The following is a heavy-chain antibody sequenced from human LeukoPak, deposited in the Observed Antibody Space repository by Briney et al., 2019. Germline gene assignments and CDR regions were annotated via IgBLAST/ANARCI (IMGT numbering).Heavy chain of an antibody. V-gene: IGHV4-39*07. CDR2: IYYSGST. CDR3: ASATPGIAAP. D-gene: IGHD6-13*01. J-gene: IGHJ5*02. Sequence: SETLSLTCILSGGSIISSTYYWGWIRQPPGKGLEWIGSIYYSGSTYYNPSLKSRVTISVDTSKNQFSLKLSSVTAADTAVYYCASATPGIAAPWGQGTLVTVSS. CDR1: GGSIISSTYY.